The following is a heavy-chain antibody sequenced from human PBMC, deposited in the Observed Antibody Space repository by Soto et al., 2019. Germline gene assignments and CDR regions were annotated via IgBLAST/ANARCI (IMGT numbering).Heavy chain of an antibody. CDR2: INHSGST. D-gene: IGHD7-27*01. CDR1: GGSFSGYY. Sequence: PSETLSLTCAIYGGSFSGYYWSWIRQPPGKGLEWIGEINHSGSTNYNPSLKSRVTISVDRSKNQFSLKLSTVTAADTAAYYCARGVAYAGVDYWGQGSLVTVSS. V-gene: IGHV4-34*01. J-gene: IGHJ4*02. CDR3: ARGVAYAGVDY.